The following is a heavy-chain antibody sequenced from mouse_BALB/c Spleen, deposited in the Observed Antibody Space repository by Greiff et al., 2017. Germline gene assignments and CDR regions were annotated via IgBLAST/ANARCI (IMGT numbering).Heavy chain of an antibody. CDR1: GYSFTSYW. CDR2: IDPSDSET. CDR3: ARRSPGGYFDY. J-gene: IGHJ2*01. Sequence: VQLVESGPQLVRPGASVKISCKASGYSFTSYWMHWVKQRPGQGLEWIGMIDPSDSETRLNQKFKDKATLTVDKSSSTAYMQLSSPTSEDSAVYYCARRSPGGYFDYWGQGTTLTVSS. V-gene: IGHV1S126*01.